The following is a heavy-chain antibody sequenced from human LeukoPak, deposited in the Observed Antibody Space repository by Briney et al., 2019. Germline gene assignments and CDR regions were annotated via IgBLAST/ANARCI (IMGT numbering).Heavy chain of an antibody. D-gene: IGHD6-19*01. CDR3: ARANSSGWYSYYYYYMDV. CDR1: GGSISSGSYY. J-gene: IGHJ6*03. Sequence: SQTLSLTCTVSGGSISSGSYYWSWIRQPAGKGLEWIGRIYTSGSTNYNPSLKSRVTISVDTSKNQFSLKLSSVTAADTAVYYCARANSSGWYSYYYYYMDVWGKGTTVTVSS. V-gene: IGHV4-61*02. CDR2: IYTSGST.